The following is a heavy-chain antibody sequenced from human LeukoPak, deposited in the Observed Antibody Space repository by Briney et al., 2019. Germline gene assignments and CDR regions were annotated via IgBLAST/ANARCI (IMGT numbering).Heavy chain of an antibody. V-gene: IGHV3-21*01. D-gene: IGHD1-26*01. CDR2: ISSSSSYI. CDR3: ARDREGATSPFDY. Sequence: GGSLTLSCAASGFTLSSYSMNWVRQAPGKGLEWVSSISSSSSYIYYADSVKGRFTISRDNARNSLYLQMNSLRAEDTAVYYCARDREGATSPFDYWGQGTLVTVSS. CDR1: GFTLSSYS. J-gene: IGHJ4*02.